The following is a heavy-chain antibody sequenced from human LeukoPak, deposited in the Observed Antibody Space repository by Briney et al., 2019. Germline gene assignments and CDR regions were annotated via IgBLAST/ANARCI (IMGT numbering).Heavy chain of an antibody. V-gene: IGHV4-4*07. CDR3: ARSGGYSSSPMGY. Sequence: SETLSLTCTVSGGSISSYYWSWIRQPPGKGLEWVGRIYSSGSTNYNPSLKSRVTMSIDTSKNQFSLKLSSVTAADTAVYYCARSGGYSSSPMGYWGQGTLVTVSS. CDR1: GGSISSYY. D-gene: IGHD6-13*01. CDR2: IYSSGST. J-gene: IGHJ4*02.